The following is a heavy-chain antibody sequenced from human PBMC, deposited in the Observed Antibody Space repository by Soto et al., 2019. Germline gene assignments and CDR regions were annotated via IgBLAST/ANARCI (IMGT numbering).Heavy chain of an antibody. J-gene: IGHJ4*02. CDR2: INHSGST. CDR1: GGSFSGYY. CDR3: ARGTDYDFWSGYYFDY. Sequence: PSETLSLTCAVYGGSFSGYYWSWIRQPPGKGLEWIGEINHSGSTNYNPSLKSRVTISVDTPKNQFSLKLSSVTAADTAVYYCARGTDYDFWSGYYFDYWGQGTLVTVSS. V-gene: IGHV4-34*01. D-gene: IGHD3-3*01.